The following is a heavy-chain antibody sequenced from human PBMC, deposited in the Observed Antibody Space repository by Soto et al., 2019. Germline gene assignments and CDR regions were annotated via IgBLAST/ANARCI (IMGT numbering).Heavy chain of an antibody. CDR1: GGTFSSYA. V-gene: IGHV1-69*13. D-gene: IGHD3-3*01. CDR2: IIPIFGTA. Sequence: SVKVSCKASGGTFSSYAISWVRQAPGQGLEWMGGIIPIFGTANYAQKFQGRVTITADESTSTAYMELSSLRSEDTAVYYCARLGGGGFWSGYYDYYYGMDVWGQGTTVTVSS. J-gene: IGHJ6*02. CDR3: ARLGGGGFWSGYYDYYYGMDV.